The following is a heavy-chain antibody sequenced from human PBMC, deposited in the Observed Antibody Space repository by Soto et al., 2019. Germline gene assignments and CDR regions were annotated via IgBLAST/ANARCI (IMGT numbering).Heavy chain of an antibody. Sequence: GGSLRLSCAASGFTFSSYAMSWVRQAPGKGLEWVSAISGSGGSTYYADSVKGRFIISRDNSKNTLYLQMNSLRAEDTAVYYCAKDMGSSSLYYYYYMDVWGKGTTVTVSS. CDR1: GFTFSSYA. V-gene: IGHV3-23*01. CDR3: AKDMGSSSLYYYYYMDV. CDR2: ISGSGGST. J-gene: IGHJ6*03. D-gene: IGHD6-6*01.